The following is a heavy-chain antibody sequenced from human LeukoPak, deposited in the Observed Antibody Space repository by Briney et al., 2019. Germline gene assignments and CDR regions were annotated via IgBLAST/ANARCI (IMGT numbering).Heavy chain of an antibody. D-gene: IGHD6-13*01. CDR1: GGTFSSYA. V-gene: IGHV1-69*04. J-gene: IGHJ6*02. CDR3: ARGPLGEQQLARLYYHGMDV. CDR2: IIPILGIA. Sequence: ASVKVSCKASGGTFSSYAISWVRQAPGQGLEWMGRIIPILGIANYAQKFQGRVTITADKSTSTAYMELSSLRSEDTAVYYCARGPLGEQQLARLYYHGMDVWGQGTTVTVSS.